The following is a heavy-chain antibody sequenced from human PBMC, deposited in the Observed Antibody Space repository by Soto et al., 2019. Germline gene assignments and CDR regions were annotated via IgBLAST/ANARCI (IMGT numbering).Heavy chain of an antibody. CDR3: AVGKDFDY. Sequence: QVQLVQSGPEVIKPGASLNVSCTASGDTLTSYGVTWVRQAPGQGLEWMGFHSGQNGNTNYAQRFQGRVTMTADRSAATAYLQLRPLRSDDTAIYYCAVGKDFDYWGQGTLVIVSS. J-gene: IGHJ4*02. CDR2: HSGQNGNT. CDR1: GDTLTSYG. V-gene: IGHV1-18*04. D-gene: IGHD1-26*01.